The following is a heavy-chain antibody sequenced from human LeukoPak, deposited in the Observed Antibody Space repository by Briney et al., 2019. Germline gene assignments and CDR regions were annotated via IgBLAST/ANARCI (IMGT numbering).Heavy chain of an antibody. D-gene: IGHD6-13*01. CDR3: ARESPSLSPFAYGSSWSDAFDI. Sequence: GGSLRLSCAASGFTFSSYSMNWIRQAPGKGLEWVSSISSSSSYIYYADSLKGRFTISSDNAKTLLYLQVNSLRSEETAVYYCARESPSLSPFAYGSSWSDAFDIWGQGTMVTVSS. V-gene: IGHV3-21*01. CDR2: ISSSSSYI. CDR1: GFTFSSYS. J-gene: IGHJ3*02.